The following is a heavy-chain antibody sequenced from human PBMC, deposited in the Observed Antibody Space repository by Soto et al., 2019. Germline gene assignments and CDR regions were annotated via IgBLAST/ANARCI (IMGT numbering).Heavy chain of an antibody. Sequence: GGSLRLSCAASGFTFSSYWMSWVRQAPGKGLEWVANIKQDGSEKDKVDSVKGRFTISRDNAKNSLYLQMNSLRAEDTAVYYCAREEYCSGGSCLGAFDIWGQGTMVTVSS. CDR2: IKQDGSEK. V-gene: IGHV3-7*01. CDR3: AREEYCSGGSCLGAFDI. D-gene: IGHD2-15*01. J-gene: IGHJ3*02. CDR1: GFTFSSYW.